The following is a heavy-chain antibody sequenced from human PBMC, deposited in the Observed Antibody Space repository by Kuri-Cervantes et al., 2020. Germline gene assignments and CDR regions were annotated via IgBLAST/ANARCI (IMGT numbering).Heavy chain of an antibody. J-gene: IGHJ3*02. V-gene: IGHV4-34*01. Sequence: GSLRLSCAASGFTFSSYGMHWVRQAPGKGLEWIGEINHSGSTNYNPSLKSRVTVSIDTSKNQFSLKLNSVIAADTAVYYCARGTPVGDAFDIWGQGTMVTVSS. D-gene: IGHD1-26*01. CDR3: ARGTPVGDAFDI. CDR1: GFTFSSYG. CDR2: INHSGST.